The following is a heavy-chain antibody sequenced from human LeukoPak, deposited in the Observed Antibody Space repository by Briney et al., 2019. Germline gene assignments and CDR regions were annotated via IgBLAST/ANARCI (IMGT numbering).Heavy chain of an antibody. CDR3: ARGTRNYDAFDI. V-gene: IGHV4-59*01. CDR1: GGSISSYY. J-gene: IGHJ3*02. D-gene: IGHD1-7*01. Sequence: PSETLSLTCTVSGGSISSYYWSWIRQPPGKGLEWIGYIYYSGSTNYNPSLKSRVTISVDTSKNQFSLKLSSVTAADTAVYYCARGTRNYDAFDIWGLGTMVTVSS. CDR2: IYYSGST.